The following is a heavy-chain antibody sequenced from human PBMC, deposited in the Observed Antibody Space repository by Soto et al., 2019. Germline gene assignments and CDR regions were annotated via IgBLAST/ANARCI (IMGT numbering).Heavy chain of an antibody. CDR3: VRGGFE. CDR2: IYGTDTT. CDR1: GFSVSANN. Sequence: EVQLVETGGDLIQPGGSLRLSCAASGFSVSANNMNWVRQAPGKGLEWVSIIYGTDTTYYADSVRRRFTVARDNSKNTVYIQMDSLRGEDTALCHCVRGGFEWGQGTLVTVSS. J-gene: IGHJ4*02. V-gene: IGHV3-53*02. D-gene: IGHD3-10*01.